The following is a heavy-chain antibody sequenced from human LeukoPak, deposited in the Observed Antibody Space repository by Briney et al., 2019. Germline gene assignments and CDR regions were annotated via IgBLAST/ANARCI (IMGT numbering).Heavy chain of an antibody. J-gene: IGHJ6*02. CDR1: GFTFSSYS. D-gene: IGHD3-22*01. CDR2: ISSSSSTI. CDR3: ARWAPYYDSSGYYYYYGMDV. Sequence: GGSLRLSCAASGFTFSSYSMNWVRQAPGKGLEWVSYISSSSSTIYYADSVKGRFTISRDNAKNSLYLQMNSLRAEDTAAYYCARWAPYYDSSGYYYYYGMDVWGQGTTVTVSS. V-gene: IGHV3-48*01.